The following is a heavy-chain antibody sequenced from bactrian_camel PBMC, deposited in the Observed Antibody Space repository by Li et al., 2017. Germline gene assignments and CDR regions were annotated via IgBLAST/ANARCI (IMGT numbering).Heavy chain of an antibody. CDR1: GFPFSLSA. J-gene: IGHJ4*01. V-gene: IGHV3S63*01. CDR3: AAARDYRLGPSLTRRYDY. D-gene: IGHD5*01. CDR2: ITNSGGAR. Sequence: HVQLVESGGGLVQTGGSLSLSCTASGFPFSLSAMSWVRQAPGEEREVVACITNSGGARVYPHSVQGRFTITRDNAKNTLYLQMNSLKPSDTATYYCAAARDYRLGPSLTRRYDYWGQGTQVTVS.